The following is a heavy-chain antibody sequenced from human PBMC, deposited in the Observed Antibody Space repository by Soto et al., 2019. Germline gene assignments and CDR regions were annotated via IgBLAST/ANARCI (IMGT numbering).Heavy chain of an antibody. V-gene: IGHV4-4*02. CDR2: IHLGGTT. CDR1: GDSITSSAW. CDR3: ARGDNWRLDL. Sequence: QVQLQESGPGLVKPSGTLSLPCAVSGDSITSSAWWSCVRQPPGKGLEWIGGIHLGGTTNYNPSLKSRVTISVDKSKNQFSLILNSVTAADTTIYYCARGDNWRLDLWGQGTLVTVSS. D-gene: IGHD1-20*01. J-gene: IGHJ5*02.